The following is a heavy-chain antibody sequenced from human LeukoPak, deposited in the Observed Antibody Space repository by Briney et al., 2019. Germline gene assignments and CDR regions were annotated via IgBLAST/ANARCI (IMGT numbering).Heavy chain of an antibody. D-gene: IGHD3-16*02. CDR1: GVSISSGDYY. CDR2: IYYSGST. V-gene: IGHV4-30-4*01. J-gene: IGHJ4*02. Sequence: SQTLSLTCTVSGVSISSGDYYWSRIRQPPGKGLELIGNIYYSGSTNYNPSLKSRVAISVDTSKNQFSLKLSSVTAADTAVYYCAREGDFVWGDYRPIWKDWGQGTLVIVSS. CDR3: AREGDFVWGDYRPIWKD.